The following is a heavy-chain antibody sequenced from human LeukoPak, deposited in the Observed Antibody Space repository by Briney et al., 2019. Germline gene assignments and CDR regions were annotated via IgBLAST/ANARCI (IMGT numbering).Heavy chain of an antibody. J-gene: IGHJ4*02. CDR1: GYSISSGYY. Sequence: SETLSLTCSVSGYSISSGYYWGRIRQPPGKGLEWIGSIYHSGSTYYNPSLKSRVTISVDTSKNQFSLKLSSVTAADTAVYYCARAPYYGDYVDYWGREPWSPSPQ. CDR3: ARAPYYGDYVDY. D-gene: IGHD4-17*01. V-gene: IGHV4-38-2*02. CDR2: IYHSGST.